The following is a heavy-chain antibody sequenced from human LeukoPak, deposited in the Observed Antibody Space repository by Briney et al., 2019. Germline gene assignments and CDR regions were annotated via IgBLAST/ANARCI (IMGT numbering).Heavy chain of an antibody. D-gene: IGHD1-1*01. Sequence: KPSETLSLTCTVSGGSVSSGSYYWSWIRQPPGKGLEWIGYIYYSGSTNYNPSLKSRVTISVDTSKNQFSLKLSSVTAADTAVYHCAANEGSDLDYWGQGTLVTVSS. J-gene: IGHJ4*02. CDR1: GGSVSSGSYY. CDR2: IYYSGST. CDR3: AANEGSDLDY. V-gene: IGHV4-61*01.